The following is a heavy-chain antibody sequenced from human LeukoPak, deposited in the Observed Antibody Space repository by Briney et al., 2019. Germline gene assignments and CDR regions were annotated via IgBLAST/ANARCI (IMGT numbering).Heavy chain of an antibody. V-gene: IGHV1-69*13. CDR1: GGTFSSYA. J-gene: IGHJ6*02. CDR2: IIPIFGTA. CDR3: AREAPWDYYYGMDV. D-gene: IGHD7-27*01. Sequence: SVKVSCKASGGTFSSYAISWVRQAPGQGLEWMGGIIPIFGTANYAQKFQGRVTITADESTSTAYMELSSLRSEGTAVYYCAREAPWDYYYGMDVWGQGTTVTVSS.